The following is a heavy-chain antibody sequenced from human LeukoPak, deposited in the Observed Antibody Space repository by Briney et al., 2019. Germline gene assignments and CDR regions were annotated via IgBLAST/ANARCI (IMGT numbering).Heavy chain of an antibody. J-gene: IGHJ4*02. V-gene: IGHV3-30*02. CDR3: AKDPPNWGSTVHYFDY. CDR1: GFTFSSYG. CDR2: IRYDGSNK. Sequence: GGSLRLSCAASGFTFSSYGMHWVRQAPGKGLEWVAFIRYDGSNKYYADSVKGRFTISRDNSKNTLYLQMNSLRAEDTAVYYCAKDPPNWGSTVHYFDYWGQGTLVAVSS. D-gene: IGHD7-27*01.